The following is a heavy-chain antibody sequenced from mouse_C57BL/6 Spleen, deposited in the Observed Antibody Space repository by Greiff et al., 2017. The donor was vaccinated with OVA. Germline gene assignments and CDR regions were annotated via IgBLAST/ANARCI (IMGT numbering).Heavy chain of an antibody. J-gene: IGHJ2*01. Sequence: VQLVESGAELVRPGTSVKVSCKASGYAFTNYLIEWVKQRPGQGLEWIGVINPGSGGTTYHEKFKGKATLTADKSYSTAYMQLSSLTSEDSAVYFCARDAGDYFDYWGQGTTLTVSS. CDR1: GYAFTNYL. V-gene: IGHV1-54*01. CDR2: INPGSGGT. CDR3: ARDAGDYFDY.